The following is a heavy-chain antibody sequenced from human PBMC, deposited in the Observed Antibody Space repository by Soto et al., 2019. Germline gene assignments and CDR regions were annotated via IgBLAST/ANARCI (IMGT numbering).Heavy chain of an antibody. CDR1: GYTFTSYG. V-gene: IGHV1-18*04. J-gene: IGHJ5*02. D-gene: IGHD2-15*01. CDR2: ISAYNGNT. CDR3: ARDRYCSGGSCRWFDP. Sequence: ASVKVSCKASGYTFTSYGISWVRQAPGQGLEWMGWISAYNGNTNYAQKLQGRVTMTTDTSTSTAYMELRSLRSDDTAVYYCARDRYCSGGSCRWFDPWGQGTLVTVSS.